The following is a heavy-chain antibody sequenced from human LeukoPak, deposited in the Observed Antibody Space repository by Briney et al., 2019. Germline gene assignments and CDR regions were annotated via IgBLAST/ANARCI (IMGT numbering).Heavy chain of an antibody. CDR2: MNPNSGNT. J-gene: IGHJ6*02. Sequence: ASVKVSCKASGYTFSSYDINWVRQATGQGLEWMGRMNPNSGNTNYAQKFQGRVTMTRSTSTSTAYLELRSLRSDDTAVYYCARDGWLNDDSGALFGMNCWGQGPTVTVSS. V-gene: IGHV1-8*02. CDR3: ARDGWLNDDSGALFGMNC. CDR1: GYTFSSYD. D-gene: IGHD3-10*01.